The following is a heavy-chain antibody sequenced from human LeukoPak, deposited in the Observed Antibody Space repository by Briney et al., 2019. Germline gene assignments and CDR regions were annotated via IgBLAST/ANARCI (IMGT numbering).Heavy chain of an antibody. CDR3: ANLRGIAVVEYAFDI. CDR2: ISGSGGST. CDR1: GFTFSSYA. D-gene: IGHD6-19*01. V-gene: IGHV3-23*01. J-gene: IGHJ3*02. Sequence: GGSLRLSCAASGFTFSSYAMSWVRQAPGKGLEWVSAISGSGGSTYYTDSVKGRFTIPRDNSKNTLYLQMNSLRPEDTAVFYFANLRGIAVVEYAFDIWGEGTMGTVSS.